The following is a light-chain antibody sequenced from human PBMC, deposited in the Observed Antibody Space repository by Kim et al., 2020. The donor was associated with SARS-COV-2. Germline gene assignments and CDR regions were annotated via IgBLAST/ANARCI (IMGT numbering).Light chain of an antibody. J-gene: IGLJ2*01. CDR2: EVS. Sequence: QSALTQPPSASGSPGQSVTISCTGTSSDVGGYNYVSWYQQHPGKAPKLMIYEVSKRPSRVPDRFSGSKSGNTASLTVSGLQAEDEADYYCSSYAGSNNVVFGGGTQLTVL. CDR3: SSYAGSNNVV. V-gene: IGLV2-8*01. CDR1: SSDVGGYNY.